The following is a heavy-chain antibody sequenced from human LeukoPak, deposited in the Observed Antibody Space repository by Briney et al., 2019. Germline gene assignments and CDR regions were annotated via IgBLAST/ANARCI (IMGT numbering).Heavy chain of an antibody. CDR3: ARARSSGYDPVGDY. CDR1: GYTFTSYD. D-gene: IGHD5-12*01. CDR2: MNPNSGNT. J-gene: IGHJ4*02. V-gene: IGHV1-8*01. Sequence: ASVKVSCKASGYTFTSYDINWVRQATGQGLECMGWMNPNSGNTGYAQKFQGRVTMTRNTSISTAYMELSSLRSEDTAVYYCARARSSGYDPVGDYWGQGTLVTVSS.